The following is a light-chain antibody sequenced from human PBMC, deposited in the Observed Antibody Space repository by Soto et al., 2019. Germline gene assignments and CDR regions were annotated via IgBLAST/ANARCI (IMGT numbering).Light chain of an antibody. CDR1: QRLLHSNGYNF. J-gene: IGKJ2*01. CDR2: LGS. V-gene: IGKV2-28*01. CDR3: IQALQTPQYT. Sequence: DIVMTQSPLSLPVTPGEPASISCRSIQRLLHSNGYNFLDWYLKKPGQSPQILIHLGSNRASGVPDRFSGSGSGTDFTLKISRVEAEDVGVYYCIQALQTPQYTFGQGTKLESK.